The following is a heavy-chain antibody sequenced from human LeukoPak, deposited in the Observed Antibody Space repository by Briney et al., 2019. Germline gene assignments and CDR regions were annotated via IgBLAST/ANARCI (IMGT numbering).Heavy chain of an antibody. V-gene: IGHV7-4-1*02. CDR2: INTNTGNP. J-gene: IGHJ6*02. Sequence: GASVKVSCKASGYTFTSYAMNWVRQAPGQGLEWMGWINTNTGNPTYAQGFTGRFVFSLDTSVSTAYLQISSLKAEDTAVYYCARDLTTVTTGYYYYYGMDVRGQGTTVTVSS. CDR3: ARDLTTVTTGYYYYYGMDV. CDR1: GYTFTSYA. D-gene: IGHD4-17*01.